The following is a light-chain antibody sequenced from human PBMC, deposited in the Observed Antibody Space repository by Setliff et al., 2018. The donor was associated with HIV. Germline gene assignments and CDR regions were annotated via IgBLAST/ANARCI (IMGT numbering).Light chain of an antibody. CDR2: GNN. V-gene: IGLV1-40*01. CDR1: PRSSNIGAGYD. J-gene: IGLJ1*01. Sequence: CPGSPRSSNIGAGYDVHWYQQLPGTAPKVLIYGNNNRPSGVPDRFSGSKSGSSASLVITGLQSEDEAEYFCQSYDSSLSAPFVFGTGTKV. CDR3: QSYDSSLSAPFV.